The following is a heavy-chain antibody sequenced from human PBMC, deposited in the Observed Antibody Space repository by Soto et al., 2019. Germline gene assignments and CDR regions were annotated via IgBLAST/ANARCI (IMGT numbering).Heavy chain of an antibody. D-gene: IGHD3-22*01. CDR3: ARDSLPIVVVVITPRVGWFDP. J-gene: IGHJ5*02. CDR1: GGSISSYY. V-gene: IGHV4-59*12. Sequence: SETLSLTCTVSGGSISSYYWSWIRQPPGKGLEWMGYIYYSGSTNYNPSLKSRVTISVDTSKNQIPLKLSSVTAADTAVYYCARDSLPIVVVVITPRVGWFDPWGQGTLVTVSS. CDR2: IYYSGST.